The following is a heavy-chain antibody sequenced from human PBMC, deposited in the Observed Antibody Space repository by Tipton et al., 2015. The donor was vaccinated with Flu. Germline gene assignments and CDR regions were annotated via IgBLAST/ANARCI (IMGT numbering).Heavy chain of an antibody. CDR2: IYYSGST. CDR3: ARDRSYSGYDY. D-gene: IGHD5-12*01. CDR1: GYSISSGYY. J-gene: IGHJ4*02. V-gene: IGHV4-38-2*02. Sequence: TLSLTCTVSGYSISSGYYWGWIRQPPGKGLEWIGYIYYSGSTNYNPSLKSRVTISVDTSKNQFSLKLSSVTAADTAVYYCARDRSYSGYDYWGQGTLVTVSS.